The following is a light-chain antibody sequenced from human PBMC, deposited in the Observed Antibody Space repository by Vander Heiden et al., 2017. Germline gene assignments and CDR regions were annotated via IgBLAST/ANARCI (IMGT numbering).Light chain of an antibody. CDR2: GAS. CDR3: HQRTNWPS. V-gene: IGKV3-11*01. CDR1: QSVSNF. J-gene: IGKJ3*01. Sequence: EIVLTQSPATLSLSPGERAALPCRASQSVSNFLAGYQQEPGQVPRLIIRGASNRAVGIPARFSGSGSGTDFTLTISNLEPEDSAVYFCHQRTNWPSFGPGTKVDV.